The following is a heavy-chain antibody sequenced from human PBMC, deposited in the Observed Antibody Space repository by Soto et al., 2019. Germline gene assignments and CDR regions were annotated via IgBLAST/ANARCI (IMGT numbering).Heavy chain of an antibody. CDR3: AHSLIPNRGSRGAFDY. V-gene: IGHV2-5*02. Sequence: QITLKESGPTLVKPTQTLTLTCTFSGFSLSTSGVGVGWIRQPPGKALEWLALIYWDDDKRYSPSLKSRHTITKDTSTNLLVLTMTDMDPVDTATYSCAHSLIPNRGSRGAFDYWGQGTLVTVSS. D-gene: IGHD7-27*01. J-gene: IGHJ4*02. CDR2: IYWDDDK. CDR1: GFSLSTSGVG.